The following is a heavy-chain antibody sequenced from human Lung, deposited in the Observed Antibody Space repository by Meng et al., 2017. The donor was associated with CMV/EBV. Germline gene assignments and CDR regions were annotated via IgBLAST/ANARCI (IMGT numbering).Heavy chain of an antibody. D-gene: IGHD3-22*01. CDR3: ARGHYVSSGYPIDY. Sequence: SQTLSLTCAISGDSVSSNSAAWNWIRQSPSRGLEWLGRTYYRSKWYDDYAVSVKSRITINPETSKNQFTLQLNSVTPEDTAVYYCARGHYVSSGYPIDYWGQGXVVTVSS. CDR2: TYYRSKWYD. CDR1: GDSVSSNSAA. J-gene: IGHJ4*02. V-gene: IGHV6-1*01.